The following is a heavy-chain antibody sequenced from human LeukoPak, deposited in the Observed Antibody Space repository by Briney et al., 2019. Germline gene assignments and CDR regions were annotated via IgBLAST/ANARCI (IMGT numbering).Heavy chain of an antibody. Sequence: KPRGSLRLSCAASGFTFSTAWMNWVRQAPGKGLEWVGLITNKRDGGTTIYAAPVKDRFVISRDDSKNTLYLQLNSLKTDDTAVYYCTTGYSTTWHDHYWGQGTLVTVSS. CDR3: TTGYSTTWHDHY. CDR2: ITNKRDGGTT. D-gene: IGHD6-13*01. V-gene: IGHV3-15*01. CDR1: GFTFSTAW. J-gene: IGHJ4*02.